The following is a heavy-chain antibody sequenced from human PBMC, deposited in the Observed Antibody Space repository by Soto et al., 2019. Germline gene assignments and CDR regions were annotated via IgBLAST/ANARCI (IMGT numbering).Heavy chain of an antibody. CDR1: GFTFSSYA. CDR2: ISYDGSNK. D-gene: IGHD4-17*01. V-gene: IGHV3-30-3*01. Sequence: GGSLRLSCAASGFTFSSYAMHWVRQAPGKGLEWVAVISYDGSNKYYADSVKGRFTISRDNSKNTLYLQMNSLRAEDTAVYYCARDLDTVTRDAFDIWGQGTMVTVSS. J-gene: IGHJ3*02. CDR3: ARDLDTVTRDAFDI.